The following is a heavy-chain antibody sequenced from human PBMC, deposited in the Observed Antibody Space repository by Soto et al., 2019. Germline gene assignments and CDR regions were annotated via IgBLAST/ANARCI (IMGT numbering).Heavy chain of an antibody. J-gene: IGHJ6*02. Sequence: QVQLVESGGGVVQPGRSLRLSCAASGFTFSSYGMHWVRQAPGKGLEWVAVISYDGSNKYYADSVKGRFTISRDNSKNTLYLQMNSRRAEDTAVYYCNRVLLWFGELYYGMDVWGQGTTVTVSS. CDR1: GFTFSSYG. CDR2: ISYDGSNK. CDR3: NRVLLWFGELYYGMDV. D-gene: IGHD3-10*01. V-gene: IGHV3-30*03.